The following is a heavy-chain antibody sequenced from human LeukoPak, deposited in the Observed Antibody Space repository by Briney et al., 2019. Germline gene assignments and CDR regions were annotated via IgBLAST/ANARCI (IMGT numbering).Heavy chain of an antibody. D-gene: IGHD1-26*01. CDR3: ARASGSYNPFDY. V-gene: IGHV3-23*01. Sequence: GGSLRLSCAASGFTFSSYAMSWVRQAPGKGLEWVSAISGSGGSTYYADSVKGRFTISRDNAKNSLYLQMNSLRAEDTALYYCARASGSYNPFDYWGQGTLVTVSS. J-gene: IGHJ4*02. CDR2: ISGSGGST. CDR1: GFTFSSYA.